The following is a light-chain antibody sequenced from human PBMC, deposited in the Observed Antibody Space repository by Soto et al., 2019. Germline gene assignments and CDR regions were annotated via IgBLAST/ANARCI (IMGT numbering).Light chain of an antibody. Sequence: DIPMTQSPSTLSASVGDRVTITCRANQSIRSWLAWYQQKPGKAPNLLIYKASSLESGVPSRFSGSGSGTDFPLTISSLLPDDFSTYYCQQYNSYSRTFGEGTKVEIK. CDR2: KAS. V-gene: IGKV1-5*03. J-gene: IGKJ1*01. CDR3: QQYNSYSRT. CDR1: QSIRSW.